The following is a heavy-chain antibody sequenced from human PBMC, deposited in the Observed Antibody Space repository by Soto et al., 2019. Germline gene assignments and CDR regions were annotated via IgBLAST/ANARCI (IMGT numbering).Heavy chain of an antibody. D-gene: IGHD5-18*01. CDR1: GGSISSGGSS. CDR2: IYHSGST. V-gene: IGHV4-30-2*01. Sequence: LSLTCAVSGGSISSGGSSWTWIRQPPGKGLEWIGYIYHSGSTYYNPSLKSRVTISVDRSKNQFSLKLTSVTAADTAVYYCARGYGRNFDYWGQGTLVTVSS. J-gene: IGHJ4*02. CDR3: ARGYGRNFDY.